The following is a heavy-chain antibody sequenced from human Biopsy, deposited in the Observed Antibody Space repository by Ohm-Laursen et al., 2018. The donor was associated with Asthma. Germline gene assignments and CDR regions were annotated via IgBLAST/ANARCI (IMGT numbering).Heavy chain of an antibody. V-gene: IGHV3-30*03. CDR2: ISFDGSTK. J-gene: IGHJ4*02. Sequence: SLRLSCSASGFVFRSHAMHWVRQAPGKGLEWVALISFDGSTKYFADSVKGRSTISRDNSKNTLSLQMNSLTAEDTAVYYCAREGVAGTHIEDWGQGTLVTVSS. CDR1: GFVFRSHA. D-gene: IGHD6-19*01. CDR3: AREGVAGTHIED.